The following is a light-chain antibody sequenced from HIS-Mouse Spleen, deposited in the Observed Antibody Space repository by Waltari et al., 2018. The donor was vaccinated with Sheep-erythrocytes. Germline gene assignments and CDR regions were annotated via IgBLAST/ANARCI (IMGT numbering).Light chain of an antibody. CDR1: KLGDQY. CDR2: QDS. V-gene: IGLV3-1*01. J-gene: IGLJ3*02. CDR3: QAWDSSSWV. Sequence: SYELTQPHSVSVSPGQTASIPCPGDKLGDQYACWYQQKPGQSPVLVIYQDSKRPSGIPERFSGSNSGNTATLTISGTQAMDEADYYCQAWDSSSWVFGGGTKLTVL.